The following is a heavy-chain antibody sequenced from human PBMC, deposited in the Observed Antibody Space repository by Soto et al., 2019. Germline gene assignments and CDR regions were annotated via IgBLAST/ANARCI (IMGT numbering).Heavy chain of an antibody. Sequence: RGSLRLSCAASGFTFSSYAMHWVRQAPGQGLEWVAVISYDGSNKYYAASVKGRFTISRDNSKNTLYLQMNSLRDEDTAVYYCARTPHTVRGYLDYWGQGTLVTVSS. CDR1: GFTFSSYA. V-gene: IGHV3-30-3*01. CDR2: ISYDGSNK. D-gene: IGHD4-4*01. CDR3: ARTPHTVRGYLDY. J-gene: IGHJ4*02.